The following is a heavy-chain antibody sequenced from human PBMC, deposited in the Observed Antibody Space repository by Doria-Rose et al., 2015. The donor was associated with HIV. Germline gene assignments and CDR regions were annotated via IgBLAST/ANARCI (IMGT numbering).Heavy chain of an antibody. CDR1: GVSLSSPGMG. Sequence: QESGPVPVKPTETLTLTCTVSGVSLSSPGMGVSWIRQPPGKALEWLANIFSVDDRSYKTSLKSRLTISRGTSKGQVVLTMTDMDPVDTATYYCARIKSSRWYHKYYFDFWGQGTLVIVSA. V-gene: IGHV2-26*01. J-gene: IGHJ4*02. CDR3: ARIKSSRWYHKYYFDF. D-gene: IGHD6-13*01. CDR2: IFSVDDR.